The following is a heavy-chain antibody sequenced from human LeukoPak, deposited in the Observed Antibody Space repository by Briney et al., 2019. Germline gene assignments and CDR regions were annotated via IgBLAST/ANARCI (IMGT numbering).Heavy chain of an antibody. CDR2: IYYSGST. V-gene: IGHV4-39*07. CDR1: GGSISSSSYY. Sequence: NTSETLSLTCTVSGGSISSSSYYWGWIRQPPGKGLEWIGSIYYSGSTYYNPSLKSRVTISVDTSKNQFSLKLSSVTAADTAVYYCARDRTAMVLTRIYYFDYWGQGTPVTVSS. CDR3: ARDRTAMVLTRIYYFDY. J-gene: IGHJ4*02. D-gene: IGHD5-18*01.